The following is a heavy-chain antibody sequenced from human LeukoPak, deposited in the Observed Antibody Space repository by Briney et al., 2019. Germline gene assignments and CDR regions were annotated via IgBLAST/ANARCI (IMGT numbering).Heavy chain of an antibody. CDR1: GYTFTSYG. J-gene: IGHJ3*02. CDR2: ISAYNGNT. V-gene: IGHV1-18*01. D-gene: IGHD3-9*01. CDR3: AREIRLRYFDWLLSPLVGAFDI. Sequence: ASVKVSCKASGYTFTSYGISWVRQAPGQGLEWMGWISAYNGNTNYAQKLQGRVTMTTDTSTSTAYMELGSLRSDDTAVYYCAREIRLRYFDWLLSPLVGAFDIWGQGTMVTVSS.